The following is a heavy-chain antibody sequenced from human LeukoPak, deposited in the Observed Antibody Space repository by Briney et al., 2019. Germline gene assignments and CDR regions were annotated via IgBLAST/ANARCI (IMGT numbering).Heavy chain of an antibody. J-gene: IGHJ4*02. V-gene: IGHV1-69*01. CDR2: IIPIFGTT. CDR1: GGTFSSYA. Sequence: ASVKVSCKASGGTFSSYAISWVRQAPGQGLEWMGGIIPIFGTTNYAQKFQGRVTITADESTSTAYMELSSLRSEDTAVYYCARSTNYYDSSGYFDYFGYWGQGTLVTVSS. CDR3: ARSTNYYDSSGYFDYFGY. D-gene: IGHD3-22*01.